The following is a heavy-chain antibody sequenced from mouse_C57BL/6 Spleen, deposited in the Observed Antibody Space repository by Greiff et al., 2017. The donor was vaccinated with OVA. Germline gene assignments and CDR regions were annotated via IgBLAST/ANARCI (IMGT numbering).Heavy chain of an antibody. CDR1: GFTFSDYG. J-gene: IGHJ2*01. CDR3: ARYWDGVDY. D-gene: IGHD4-1*01. V-gene: IGHV5-17*01. CDR2: ISSGSSTI. Sequence: DVKLVESGGGLVKPGGSLKLSCAASGFTFSDYGMHWVRQAPEKGLEWVAYISSGSSTIYYADTVKGRFTISRDNAKNTLFLQMTRLRAEDTAMYYCARYWDGVDYWGQGTTLTVSS.